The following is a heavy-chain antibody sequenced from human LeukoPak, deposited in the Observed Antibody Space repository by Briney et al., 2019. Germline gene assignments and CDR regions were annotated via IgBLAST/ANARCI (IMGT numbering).Heavy chain of an antibody. V-gene: IGHV4-39*01. Sequence: SETLSLTCTVSCRSISSRSYYWGWIRQPPGKGLEWIGRIYYSGSTYYNRSVKCRVPISVDTSKNQCSLKLSAVTAADTAVYYGARHVPDSMGYSPFDYWGQGTLVTVSS. CDR2: IYYSGST. D-gene: IGHD3-22*01. J-gene: IGHJ4*02. CDR3: ARHVPDSMGYSPFDY. CDR1: CRSISSRSYY.